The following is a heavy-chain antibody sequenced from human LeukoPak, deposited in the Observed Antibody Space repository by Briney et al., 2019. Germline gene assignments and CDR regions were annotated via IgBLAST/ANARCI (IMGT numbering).Heavy chain of an antibody. CDR2: IFNGGST. CDR1: GFAVSSNH. J-gene: IGHJ1*01. V-gene: IGHV3-53*01. CDR3: AKGGPVAADPRYFQH. Sequence: PGGSLRLSCAASGFAVSSNHMNWVRQAPGKGLEWVSVIFNGGSTYYADSVKGRFTISRDNSKNTLYLQMNSLRAEDTAVYYCAKGGPVAADPRYFQHWGQGTLVTVSS. D-gene: IGHD6-19*01.